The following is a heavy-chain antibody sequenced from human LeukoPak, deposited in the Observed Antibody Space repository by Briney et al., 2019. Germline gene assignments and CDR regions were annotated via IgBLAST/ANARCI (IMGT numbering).Heavy chain of an antibody. D-gene: IGHD4-17*01. CDR1: GYTFTSYG. J-gene: IGHJ4*02. CDR2: ISAYNGNT. V-gene: IGHV1-18*01. Sequence: ASVKVSCKASGYTFTSYGISWVRQAPGQGLEWMGWISAYNGNTNYAQKLQGRVTMTTDTTTSTAYMELRSLRSDDTAVYYCARDKHGDYPFDYWGQGTLVTVSS. CDR3: ARDKHGDYPFDY.